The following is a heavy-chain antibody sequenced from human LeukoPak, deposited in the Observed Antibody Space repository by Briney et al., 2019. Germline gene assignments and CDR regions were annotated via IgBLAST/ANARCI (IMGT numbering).Heavy chain of an antibody. J-gene: IGHJ4*02. CDR2: ISGSGGST. Sequence: GGSLRLSCAASGFTFGSYAMGWVRQAPGKGLEWVSAISGSGGSTYYADSVKGRFTISRDNSKNTLYLQMNSLRAEDTAVYYCAKEESDSSGRPRIDYWGQGTLVTVSS. CDR1: GFTFGSYA. D-gene: IGHD3-22*01. V-gene: IGHV3-23*01. CDR3: AKEESDSSGRPRIDY.